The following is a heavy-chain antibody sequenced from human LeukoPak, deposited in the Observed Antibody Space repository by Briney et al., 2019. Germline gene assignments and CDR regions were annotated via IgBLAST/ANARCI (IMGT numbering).Heavy chain of an antibody. D-gene: IGHD6-6*01. CDR3: ATLRGASRAVFDS. CDR1: GGSISSDY. CDR2: IHYSGAT. J-gene: IGHJ4*02. Sequence: PSETLSLTCTVSGGSISSDYWSWIRQPPGKGLEWIGYIHYSGATNYNPSLKSRVTISVDTTKNQFSLKLSSVTAADTALYYCATLRGASRAVFDSWGQGTLVTVSS. V-gene: IGHV4-59*08.